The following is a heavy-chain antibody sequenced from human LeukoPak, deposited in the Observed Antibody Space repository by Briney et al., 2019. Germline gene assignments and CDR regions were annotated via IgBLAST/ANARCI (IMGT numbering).Heavy chain of an antibody. Sequence: ASVKVSCKASGGTFSSYAISWVRQAPGQGLEWMGRIIPIFGTANYAQKFQGRVTITTDESTSTAYMELSSLRSEDTAVYYRARYYYDSSGYRDWGQGTLVTVSS. V-gene: IGHV1-69*05. CDR1: GGTFSSYA. D-gene: IGHD3-22*01. CDR2: IIPIFGTA. J-gene: IGHJ4*02. CDR3: ARYYYDSSGYRD.